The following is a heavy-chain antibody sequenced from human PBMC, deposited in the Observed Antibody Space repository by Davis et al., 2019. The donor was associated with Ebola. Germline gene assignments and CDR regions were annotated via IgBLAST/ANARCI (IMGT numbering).Heavy chain of an antibody. J-gene: IGHJ6*02. D-gene: IGHD3-16*01. CDR3: AKGGDMDV. CDR1: GFTFSTYG. Sequence: GGSLRLSCEVSGFTFSTYGMPWVRQAPGKGLARVAIIALDGGYKSYGDSVKGRFTISRDNSRNILYLQLNSLRLEDTAVYFCAKGGDMDVWGQGTTVTVSS. V-gene: IGHV3-30*18. CDR2: IALDGGYK.